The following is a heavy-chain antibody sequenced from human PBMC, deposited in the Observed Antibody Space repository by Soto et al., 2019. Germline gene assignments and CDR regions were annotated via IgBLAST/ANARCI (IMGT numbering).Heavy chain of an antibody. CDR3: ARGGSSWYKDAFDI. CDR2: IYYSGST. CDR1: GGSISSYY. Sequence: SETLSLTCTVSGGSISSYYWSWIRQPPGKGLEWIGYIYYSGSTNYNPSLKSRVTISVDTSKNQFSLKLSSVTAADTAVYYWARGGSSWYKDAFDIWGQGTMVTVSS. J-gene: IGHJ3*02. D-gene: IGHD6-13*01. V-gene: IGHV4-59*01.